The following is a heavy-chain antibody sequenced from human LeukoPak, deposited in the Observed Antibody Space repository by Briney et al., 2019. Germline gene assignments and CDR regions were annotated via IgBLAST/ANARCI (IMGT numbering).Heavy chain of an antibody. Sequence: ASVKVPCKASGYTFTSYDINWVRQATGQGLEWMGWMNPNSGNTGYAQKFQGRVTMTRNTSISTAYMELSSLRSEDTAVYYCASAYGYIGAFDIWGQGTMVTVSS. CDR3: ASAYGYIGAFDI. CDR2: MNPNSGNT. D-gene: IGHD5-18*01. V-gene: IGHV1-8*01. J-gene: IGHJ3*02. CDR1: GYTFTSYD.